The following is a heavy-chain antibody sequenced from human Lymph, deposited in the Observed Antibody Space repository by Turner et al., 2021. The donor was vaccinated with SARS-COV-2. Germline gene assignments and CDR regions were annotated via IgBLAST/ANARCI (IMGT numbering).Heavy chain of an antibody. CDR2: ISGSGGST. CDR1: GFTFSIYA. Sequence: EVQLLESGGGLVQPGGSLRLSCAASGFTFSIYAMSWVRQAPGKGLEWVSAISGSGGSTYYADSVKGRFTISRDNSKNTLYLQMNSLRAEDTAVYYCANLYSSSAAGDPWGQGTLVTVSS. J-gene: IGHJ5*02. V-gene: IGHV3-23*01. CDR3: ANLYSSSAAGDP. D-gene: IGHD6-6*01.